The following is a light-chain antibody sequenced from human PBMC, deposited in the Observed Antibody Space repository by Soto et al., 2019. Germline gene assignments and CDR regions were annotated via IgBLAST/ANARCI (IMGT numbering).Light chain of an antibody. CDR2: EVG. V-gene: IGLV2-14*01. J-gene: IGLJ1*01. CDR3: SSYTSSSTLV. CDR1: SRDVGGYNF. Sequence: QSALTQPASVSGSPGQSITISCTGTSRDVGGYNFVSWYQQYPGEVPKLMIYEVGNRPSGVSNRFSGSKSGNTASLTISGLQAEDEADYYCSSYTSSSTLVFGTGTKVTVL.